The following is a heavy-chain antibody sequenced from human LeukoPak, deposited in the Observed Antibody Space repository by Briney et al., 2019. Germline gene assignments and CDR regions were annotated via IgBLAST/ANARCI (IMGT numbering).Heavy chain of an antibody. Sequence: GGSLRLSCAASGFTFSSYSMNWVRQAPGKGLEWVSSISSSSSYIYYADSVKGRFTISRDNAQNSLYLQMNSLRAEDTAVYYCARDGGSSWYFDYWGQGTLATVSS. CDR1: GFTFSSYS. CDR2: ISSSSSYI. CDR3: ARDGGSSWYFDY. D-gene: IGHD6-13*01. J-gene: IGHJ4*02. V-gene: IGHV3-21*01.